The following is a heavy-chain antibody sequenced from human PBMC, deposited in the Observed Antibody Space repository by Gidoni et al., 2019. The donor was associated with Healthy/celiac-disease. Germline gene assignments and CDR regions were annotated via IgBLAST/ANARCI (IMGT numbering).Heavy chain of an antibody. CDR3: ARDYCSSTSCSKDYYYGMDV. Sequence: EVQLVESGGGLVKPGGSLRLSCAASGFTFSSYSMNWVRQAPGKGLEWVSSISSSSSYIYYADSVKGRFTISRDNAKNSLYLQMNSLRAEDTAVYYCARDYCSSTSCSKDYYYGMDVWGQGTTVTVSS. CDR2: ISSSSSYI. CDR1: GFTFSSYS. J-gene: IGHJ6*02. V-gene: IGHV3-21*01. D-gene: IGHD2-2*01.